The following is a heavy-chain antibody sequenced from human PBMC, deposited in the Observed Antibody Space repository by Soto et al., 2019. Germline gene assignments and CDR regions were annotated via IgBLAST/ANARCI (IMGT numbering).Heavy chain of an antibody. J-gene: IGHJ4*02. CDR1: GGSVSSGGYY. Sequence: PSETLSLTCTVSGGSVSSGGYYWSWIRQHPGTGLEWIGYIYYSGTTYFNPSLKSRASISLDTSKNEFSLKLTSVTAADTAVYYCARRALPQCINGVCYKDGFWDYWGQRALVTVSS. D-gene: IGHD2-8*01. CDR3: ARRALPQCINGVCYKDGFWDY. CDR2: IYYSGTT. V-gene: IGHV4-31*03.